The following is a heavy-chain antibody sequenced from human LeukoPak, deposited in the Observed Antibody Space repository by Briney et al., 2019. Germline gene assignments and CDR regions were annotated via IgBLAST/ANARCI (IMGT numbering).Heavy chain of an antibody. CDR3: ARAEKKWLLEDYYYHMDV. V-gene: IGHV4-59*11. CDR2: IYDSGST. CDR1: GGSINSQS. D-gene: IGHD3-22*01. Sequence: SETLSLTCSVSGGSINSQSWSWIRQPPGKGMEWIGYIYDSGSTNYDPSLKSRVTISVDTSKNQFSLKLSSVTAADTAVYYCARAEKKWLLEDYYYHMDVWGKGTTVTVSS. J-gene: IGHJ6*03.